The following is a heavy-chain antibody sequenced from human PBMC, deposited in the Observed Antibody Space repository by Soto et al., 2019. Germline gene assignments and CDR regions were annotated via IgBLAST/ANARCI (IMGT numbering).Heavy chain of an antibody. V-gene: IGHV3-23*01. J-gene: IGHJ4*02. D-gene: IGHD6-19*01. CDR2: TSGSGGST. CDR3: AKDRSSSGWTFDY. CDR1: GFTFSSYA. Sequence: PVGSLRLSCAASGFTFSSYAMSWVRQAPGKGLEWVSATSGSGGSTYYADSVKGRFTISRDNSKNTLYLQMNSLRAEDTAVYYCAKDRSSSGWTFDYWGQGTLVTVSS.